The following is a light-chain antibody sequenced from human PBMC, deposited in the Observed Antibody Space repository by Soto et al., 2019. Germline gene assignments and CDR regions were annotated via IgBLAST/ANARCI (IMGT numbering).Light chain of an antibody. CDR3: SSYTSSSTYV. V-gene: IGLV2-18*02. J-gene: IGLJ1*01. CDR1: SSDVGSYNR. CDR2: EVS. Sequence: ALTQPPSVSGSPGQSVTISCTGTSSDVGSYNRVSWYQQPPGTAPKLMIYEVSNRPSGVPDRFSGSKSGNTASLTISGLQAEDEADYYCSSYTSSSTYVFGTGTKLTVL.